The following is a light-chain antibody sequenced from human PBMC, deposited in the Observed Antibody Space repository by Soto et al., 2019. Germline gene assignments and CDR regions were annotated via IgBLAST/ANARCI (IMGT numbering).Light chain of an antibody. CDR3: QQSHRTPLT. CDR2: DTS. J-gene: IGKJ5*01. Sequence: DIQMAQAPCSLAVAGGDRDRMSGGASQSISRSLNWYQQRSGQAPNLLIIDTSSLQGGFPSRFSGSGSGTDFTLTISTLQPEDFATYYCQQSHRTPLTFGQGTRLEIK. V-gene: IGKV1-39*01. CDR1: QSISRS.